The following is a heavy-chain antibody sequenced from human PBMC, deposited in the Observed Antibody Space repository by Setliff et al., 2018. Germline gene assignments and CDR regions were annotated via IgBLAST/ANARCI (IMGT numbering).Heavy chain of an antibody. CDR2: INHSGST. Sequence: SETLSLTCAVYGGSFSGYYWSWIRQPPGKGLEWIGEINHSGSTNYNPSLKSRVTISVDTSKNQFSLKLSSVTAADTAVYYCARDRLRSDSPWGYFDYWGQGTLVTVSS. D-gene: IGHD3-16*01. CDR3: ARDRLRSDSPWGYFDY. J-gene: IGHJ4*02. CDR1: GGSFSGYY. V-gene: IGHV4-34*01.